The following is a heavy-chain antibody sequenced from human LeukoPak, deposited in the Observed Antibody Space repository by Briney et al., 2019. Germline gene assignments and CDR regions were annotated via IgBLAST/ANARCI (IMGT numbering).Heavy chain of an antibody. J-gene: IGHJ4*02. CDR2: INPNSGGT. CDR3: ARHKTRYMVAATGVVIDY. V-gene: IGHV1-2*02. D-gene: IGHD2-15*01. Sequence: ASVKVSCKASGYTFTGYYMHWVRQAPGQGLEWMGWINPNSGGTNYARNFQGRVSMTRDTSISTAYMDLSRLRSDDTAVYYCARHKTRYMVAATGVVIDYWGQGTLVTVSS. CDR1: GYTFTGYY.